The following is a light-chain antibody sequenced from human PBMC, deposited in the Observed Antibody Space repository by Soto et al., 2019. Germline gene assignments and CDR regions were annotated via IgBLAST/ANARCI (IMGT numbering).Light chain of an antibody. CDR1: SSDVGGYNY. CDR3: CSYTSSRTYV. CDR2: EVN. V-gene: IGLV2-14*01. Sequence: QSALTQPASVSGSLGQSITISCTGTSSDVGGYNYVSWYQQHPGKVPKLMIYEVNNRPSGVSNRFSGSKSGNTASLTISGLQAEDEADYYCCSYTSSRTYVFGTGTKVTVL. J-gene: IGLJ1*01.